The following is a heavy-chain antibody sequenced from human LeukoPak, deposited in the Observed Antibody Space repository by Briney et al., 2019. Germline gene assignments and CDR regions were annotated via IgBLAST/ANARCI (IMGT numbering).Heavy chain of an antibody. D-gene: IGHD2-15*01. Sequence: ASVKVSCKASGYTFTSYGISWVRQAPGQGLERMVWISGYNGNTNYAQKLQGRFTMNTDTSTSTAYMELSSLRSEDTAVYYCARGPEVVVVAATLPGYYYMDVWGKGTTVTVSS. CDR1: GYTFTSYG. CDR3: ARGPEVVVVAATLPGYYYMDV. V-gene: IGHV1-18*01. CDR2: ISGYNGNT. J-gene: IGHJ6*03.